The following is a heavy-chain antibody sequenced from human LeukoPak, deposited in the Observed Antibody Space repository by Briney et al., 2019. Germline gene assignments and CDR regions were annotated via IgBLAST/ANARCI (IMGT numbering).Heavy chain of an antibody. CDR3: ARCLYYYGSGSYYQTTYYYMDV. Sequence: GESLKISCKGSGYSFTSYWIGWVRQMPGKGLECMGIIYPGDSDTRYSPSFQGQVTISADKSISTAYLQWSSLKASDTAMYYCARCLYYYGSGSYYQTTYYYMDVWGKGTTVTVSS. CDR1: GYSFTSYW. V-gene: IGHV5-51*01. CDR2: IYPGDSDT. D-gene: IGHD3-10*01. J-gene: IGHJ6*03.